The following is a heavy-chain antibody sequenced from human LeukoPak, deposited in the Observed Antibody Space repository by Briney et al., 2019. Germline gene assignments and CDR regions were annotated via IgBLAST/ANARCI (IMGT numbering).Heavy chain of an antibody. D-gene: IGHD3-3*01. V-gene: IGHV4-59*11. CDR2: IYYSGST. CDR3: ARAHSTYYDFWSGKDYYYMDV. CDR1: GGSISSHY. J-gene: IGHJ6*03. Sequence: SETLSLTCTVPGGSISSHYWSWIRQPPGKGLEWIGYIYYSGSTNYNPSLKSRVTISVDTSKNQFSLKLSSVTAADTAVYYCARAHSTYYDFWSGKDYYYMDVWGKGTTVTVSS.